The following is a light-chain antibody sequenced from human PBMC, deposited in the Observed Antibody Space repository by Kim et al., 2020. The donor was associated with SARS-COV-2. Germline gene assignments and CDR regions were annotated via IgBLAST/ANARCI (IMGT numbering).Light chain of an antibody. Sequence: DIVMTQSPNSLAVSLGERATINCKSSQSVLYSSNNKNYLAWYQQKPGQPPKLLIYWASIRESGVPDRFSGSGSGTDFTLTISSLQAEDVAVYYCQHYYSRPLTFGGGTKVDIK. J-gene: IGKJ4*01. CDR3: QHYYSRPLT. V-gene: IGKV4-1*01. CDR2: WAS. CDR1: QSVLYSSNNKNY.